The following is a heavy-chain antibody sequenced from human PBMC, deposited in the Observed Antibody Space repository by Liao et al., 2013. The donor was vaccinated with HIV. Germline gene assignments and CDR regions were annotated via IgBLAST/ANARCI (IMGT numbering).Heavy chain of an antibody. CDR3: ARVPPXITLGDYPLSFDY. Sequence: QVQLQESGPGLVKPSETLSLTCTVSGGSISSYYWSWIRQPAGKGLEWIGRIYTSGSTNYNPSLKSRVTISVDTSKNQFSLKLSSVTAADTAVYYCARVPPXITLGDYPLSFDYWGQGTLVTVSS. CDR2: IYTSGST. J-gene: IGHJ4*02. D-gene: IGHD3-16*01. CDR1: GGSISSYY. V-gene: IGHV4-4*07.